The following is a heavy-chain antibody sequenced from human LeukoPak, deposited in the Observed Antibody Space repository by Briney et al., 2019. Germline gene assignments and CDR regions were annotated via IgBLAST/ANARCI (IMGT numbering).Heavy chain of an antibody. CDR2: ISGSGSTI. D-gene: IGHD4-23*01. CDR1: GFTFSSYE. CDR3: ARDLTPLPPNYYYYNGMDV. Sequence: PGGSLRLSCAASGFTFSSYEMNRVRQAPGKGLEWVSYISGSGSTIYYADSVKGRFTISRDNAKNSLYLQMNSLRAEDTAVYYCARDLTPLPPNYYYYNGMDVWGQGTTVTVSS. V-gene: IGHV3-48*03. J-gene: IGHJ6*02.